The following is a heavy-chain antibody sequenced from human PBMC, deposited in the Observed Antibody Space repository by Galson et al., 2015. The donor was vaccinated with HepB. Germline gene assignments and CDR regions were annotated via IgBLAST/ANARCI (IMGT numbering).Heavy chain of an antibody. Sequence: SLRLSCAASGFTFGDYAMSWVRQAPGEGLEWVAFIRTKAYGATTEYAASVKGRFTISRDDSKSIAYLHMISLKTEDTAVYYCTRLHGGYGDGLGMDVWGQGTTVTVSS. CDR1: GFTFGDYA. V-gene: IGHV3-49*04. CDR2: IRTKAYGATT. D-gene: IGHD4-17*01. J-gene: IGHJ6*02. CDR3: TRLHGGYGDGLGMDV.